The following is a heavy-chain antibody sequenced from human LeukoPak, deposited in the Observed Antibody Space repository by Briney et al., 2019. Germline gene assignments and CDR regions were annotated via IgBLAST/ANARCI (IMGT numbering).Heavy chain of an antibody. D-gene: IGHD5-18*01. J-gene: IGHJ4*02. V-gene: IGHV3-21*01. Sequence: GGSLRLSRAASGFTFSSYSMNWVRQAPGKGLEWVSSISSSSSYIYYADSVKGRFTISRDNAKNSLYLQMNSLRAEDTAVYYCARDEIGYSYGGWYFDYWGQGTLVTVSS. CDR2: ISSSSSYI. CDR1: GFTFSSYS. CDR3: ARDEIGYSYGGWYFDY.